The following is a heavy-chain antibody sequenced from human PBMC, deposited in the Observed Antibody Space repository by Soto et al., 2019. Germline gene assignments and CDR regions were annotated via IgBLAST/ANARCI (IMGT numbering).Heavy chain of an antibody. CDR1: GFTFSSYA. Sequence: GGSLRLSCAASGFTFSSYAMSWVRQAPGKVLEWVSAISGSGGSTYYADSVKGRFTISRENSKNTLYLQMNSLRAEDTAVYYCASRAITMVRGDENDAFDIWGQGTMVTLSS. D-gene: IGHD3-10*01. CDR2: ISGSGGST. V-gene: IGHV3-23*01. J-gene: IGHJ3*02. CDR3: ASRAITMVRGDENDAFDI.